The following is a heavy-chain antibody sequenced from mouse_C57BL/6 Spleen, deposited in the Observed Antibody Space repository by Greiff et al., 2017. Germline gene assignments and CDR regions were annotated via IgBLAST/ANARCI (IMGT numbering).Heavy chain of an antibody. CDR3: ARTGMRYGYFDV. D-gene: IGHD2-12*01. CDR2: ICSGSSTI. V-gene: IGHV5-17*01. CDR1: GFTFSDYG. Sequence: EVKLMESGGGLVKPGGSLKLSCAASGFTFSDYGMHWVRQAPGKGLEWVAYICSGSSTIYYADTVKGRFTISRDNAKYTLFLQMTSLRSEDTDMYYCARTGMRYGYFDVWGTGTTVTVSS. J-gene: IGHJ1*03.